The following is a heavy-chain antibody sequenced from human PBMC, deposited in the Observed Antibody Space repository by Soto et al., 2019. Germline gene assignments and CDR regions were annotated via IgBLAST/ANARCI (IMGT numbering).Heavy chain of an antibody. J-gene: IGHJ5*02. D-gene: IGHD4-17*01. CDR3: ARGTVTSGRWFGP. Sequence: QVHLVQSETEVKEPGASVTVSCKTSDSTFTGYTINWVRQAPGQGLEWLGWISSLNGNTNYARKYQGRLTMPTNPSATPAYMELRSLRSDDTAVYFCARGTVTSGRWFGPWGQGTLVTVSS. CDR2: ISSLNGNT. CDR1: DSTFTGYT. V-gene: IGHV1-18*04.